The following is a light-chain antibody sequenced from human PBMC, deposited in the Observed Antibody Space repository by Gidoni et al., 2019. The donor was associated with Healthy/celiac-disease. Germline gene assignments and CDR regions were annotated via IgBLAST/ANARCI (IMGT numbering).Light chain of an antibody. V-gene: IGKV3-20*01. CDR2: GAS. Sequence: EIVLTQSPGTLSLSPGERATLSCRASQTISNSALAWYHQKPGQAPRLLIYGASSRATGIPDGFRGSGSGTDFTLTISRLEPEDFAVYYCQQFDSVPRTFGQGTKLEIK. CDR1: QTISNSA. J-gene: IGKJ2*01. CDR3: QQFDSVPRT.